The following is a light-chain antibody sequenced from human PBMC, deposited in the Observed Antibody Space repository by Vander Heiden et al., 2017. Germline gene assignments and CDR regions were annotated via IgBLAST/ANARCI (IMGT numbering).Light chain of an antibody. V-gene: IGKV1-39*01. CDR2: AAS. Sequence: DIQMTQSPSSLSASVGDRVTITFRASQSISSYLNWYQQKPGKAPKLLIYAASSLQSGVPSRFSGSGSGTDFTLTISSLQPEDFATYYCQQSYSTPWTFGQGTKLEIK. J-gene: IGKJ1*01. CDR3: QQSYSTPWT. CDR1: QSISSY.